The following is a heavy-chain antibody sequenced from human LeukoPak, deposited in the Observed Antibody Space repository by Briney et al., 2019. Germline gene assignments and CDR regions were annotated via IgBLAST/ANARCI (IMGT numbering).Heavy chain of an antibody. CDR1: GYTFTGYY. CDR3: ARRGYEFSDLDN. V-gene: IGHV1-2*02. D-gene: IGHD3/OR15-3a*01. CDR2: INPNNGDT. J-gene: IGHJ4*02. Sequence: ASVKVSCKASGYTFTGYYMHWVRQDPGQGLEWMGWINPNNGDTNFAQKFQGRVAMTRDTSMNTVYMELSSLRSDDTAVYYCARRGYEFSDLDNWGQGTLVTVSS.